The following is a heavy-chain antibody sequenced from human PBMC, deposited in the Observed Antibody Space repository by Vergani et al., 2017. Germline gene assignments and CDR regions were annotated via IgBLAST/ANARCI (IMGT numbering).Heavy chain of an antibody. CDR3: ARDGGCTNGVCYLACYY. CDR2: IYHSGST. V-gene: IGHV4-4*02. Sequence: QVQLQESGPGLVKPSGTLSLTCAVSGGSISSSNWWSWVRQPPGKGLEWIGEIYHSGSTNYNPSLKSRVTISVDKSKNQFSLKLSSVTAADTAVYYCARDGGCTNGVCYLACYYWGQGPLVTVSA. D-gene: IGHD2-8*01. J-gene: IGHJ4*02. CDR1: GGSISSSNW.